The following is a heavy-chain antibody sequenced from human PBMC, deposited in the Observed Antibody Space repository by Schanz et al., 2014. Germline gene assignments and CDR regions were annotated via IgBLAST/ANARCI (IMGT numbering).Heavy chain of an antibody. D-gene: IGHD5-12*01. CDR1: GGSINNYF. J-gene: IGHJ4*02. V-gene: IGHV4-4*07. CDR3: VRVKGEHSGHDYIVY. CDR2: IYSNGIS. Sequence: QVHLQESGPGLVMPSETLSVTCTVSGGSINNYFWTWIRQPAGKGLEWIGRIYSNGISHYNPSLESRVTMSVDTSKNKFSLNLTPVTPADTAIYYCVRVKGEHSGHDYIVYWGQGIQVTVSP.